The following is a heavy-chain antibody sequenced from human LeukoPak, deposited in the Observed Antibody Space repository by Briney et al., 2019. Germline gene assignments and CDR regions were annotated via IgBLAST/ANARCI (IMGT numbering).Heavy chain of an antibody. CDR3: ARESGALRGYSFGL. CDR1: GFSFSSYA. Sequence: GGSLTLSCAASGFSFSSYAMHWVRQAAGKGLEWVAITTSDESNKHYADSVKGRFTISRDNSKNTLYLQMNSLRAEDTAVYYCARESGALRGYSFGLWGQGTLVTVSS. CDR2: TTSDESNK. D-gene: IGHD5-18*01. J-gene: IGHJ4*02. V-gene: IGHV3-30-3*01.